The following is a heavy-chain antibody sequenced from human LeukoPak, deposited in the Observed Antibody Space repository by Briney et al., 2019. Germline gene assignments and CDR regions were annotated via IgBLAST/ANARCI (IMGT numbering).Heavy chain of an antibody. CDR2: TYYRSKWYN. J-gene: IGHJ4*02. V-gene: IGHV6-1*01. D-gene: IGHD1-26*01. CDR3: ARGWGLAYYFDY. Sequence: SQTLSLTCAISGDSVSSNRAAWNWIRQSPSRGLEWLGRTYYRSKWYNDYAVSVKSRITINPDTSKNQFSLKLSSVTAADTAVYYCARGWGLAYYFDYWGQGTLVTVSS. CDR1: GDSVSSNRAA.